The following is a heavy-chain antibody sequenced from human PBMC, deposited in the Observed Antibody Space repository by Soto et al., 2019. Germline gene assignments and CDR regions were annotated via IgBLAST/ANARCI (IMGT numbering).Heavy chain of an antibody. CDR2: IYDSGST. CDR3: ARRYGSAINY. D-gene: IGHD1-26*01. Sequence: SETLSLTCTVSGGSIGSSDYYWGWIRQPPGKGLEWIGNIYDSGSTSYNPSLKSRVTISVDTSKNQFSLKLSSVTAADTAVYYCARRYGSAINYWGQGTLVTVS. J-gene: IGHJ4*02. V-gene: IGHV4-39*07. CDR1: GGSIGSSDYY.